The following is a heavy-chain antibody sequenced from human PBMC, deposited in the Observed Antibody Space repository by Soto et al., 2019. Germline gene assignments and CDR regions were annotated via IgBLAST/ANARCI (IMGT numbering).Heavy chain of an antibody. J-gene: IGHJ4*02. Sequence: PSETLFLTCPGSGGSISSYYWSWIRQPPGKGLEWIGYIYDSWSINYNPALKSRVTISVDTSKNQFSLKLSSVTAADTAVYYCARQEQWLAFDYWGQGTLVTVSS. CDR2: IYDSWSI. CDR1: GGSISSYY. D-gene: IGHD6-19*01. CDR3: ARQEQWLAFDY. V-gene: IGHV4-59*01.